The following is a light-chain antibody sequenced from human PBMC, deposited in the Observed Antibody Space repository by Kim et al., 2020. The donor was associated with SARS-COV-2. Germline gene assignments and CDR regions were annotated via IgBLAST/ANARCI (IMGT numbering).Light chain of an antibody. J-gene: IGKJ2*01. CDR3: TQATQLPYT. Sequence: DIVMTQTPLSSPVALGQSASISCYSSQSLVHSDGNTYLSWLQQRPGQPPRLLIYHISKRYSGVPDRFSGSGAGTYFTLRISRVEAEDVGIYYCTQATQLPYTFGQGTKLEI. CDR2: HIS. CDR1: QSLVHSDGNTY. V-gene: IGKV2-24*01.